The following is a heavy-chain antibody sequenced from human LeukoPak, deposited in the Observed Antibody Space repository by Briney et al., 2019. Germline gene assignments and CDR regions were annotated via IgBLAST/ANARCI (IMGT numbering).Heavy chain of an antibody. D-gene: IGHD3-22*01. CDR2: ITASGTT. CDR3: AKDRYDTSVWPYYYAMDV. V-gene: IGHV3-23*01. Sequence: GASLRLSCAASGFIFSTSAMTWVRQAPGRGLDWVSYITASGTTYYADSVKGRVTISRRLSNNTLYLQMNGLRAEDTALYYCAKDRYDTSVWPYYYAMDVWGQGTTVTVSS. J-gene: IGHJ6*02. CDR1: GFIFSTSA.